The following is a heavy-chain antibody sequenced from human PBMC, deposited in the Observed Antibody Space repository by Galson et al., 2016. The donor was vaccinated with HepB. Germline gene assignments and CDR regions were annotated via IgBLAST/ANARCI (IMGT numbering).Heavy chain of an antibody. D-gene: IGHD3-9*01. CDR1: GFTFSSYG. CDR2: ISGTSTYI. Sequence: SLRLSCAASGFTFSSYGMNWVRQAPGKGLEWVSSISGTSTYIYYTDSVKGRFTISRDNAKNSLYLQMNNVRAEDTAVYYCARDLRGMIRFFDWSTHFDSWGQGTLVTVSS. J-gene: IGHJ4*02. CDR3: ARDLRGMIRFFDWSTHFDS. V-gene: IGHV3-21*01.